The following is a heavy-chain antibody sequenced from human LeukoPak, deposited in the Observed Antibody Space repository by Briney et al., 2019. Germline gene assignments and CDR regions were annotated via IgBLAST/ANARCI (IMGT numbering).Heavy chain of an antibody. D-gene: IGHD3-3*01. J-gene: IGHJ5*02. V-gene: IGHV4-34*01. Sequence: SETLSLTCAVYGGSFSGYYWSWIRQPPGKGLEWIGEINHSGSTNYNPSLKSRDTISVDTSKNQFSLKLSSVTAADTAVYYCARGGWSITIFWSGGNWFDPWGQGTLVTVSS. CDR3: ARGGWSITIFWSGGNWFDP. CDR1: GGSFSGYY. CDR2: INHSGST.